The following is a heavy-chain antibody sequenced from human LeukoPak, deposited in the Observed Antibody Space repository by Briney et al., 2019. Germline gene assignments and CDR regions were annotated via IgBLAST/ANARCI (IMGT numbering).Heavy chain of an antibody. J-gene: IGHJ6*03. D-gene: IGHD1-26*01. Sequence: PGGSLRLSCGASGFTFSSYAMHWVRQAPGKGLEWVAVISYDGSNKDYADSVKGRFTISRDDSKNTLFLQMNSLRIDDTAVYYCAKTVGASTFYYYMDVWGKGTTVTVTS. CDR3: AKTVGASTFYYYMDV. CDR2: ISYDGSNK. V-gene: IGHV3-30*04. CDR1: GFTFSSYA.